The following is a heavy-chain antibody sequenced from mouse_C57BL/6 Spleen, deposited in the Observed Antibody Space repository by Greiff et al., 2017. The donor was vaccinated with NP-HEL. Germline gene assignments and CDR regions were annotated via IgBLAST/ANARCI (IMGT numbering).Heavy chain of an antibody. CDR3: AGYGSYGGAMDY. CDR2: IDPNSGGT. CDR1: GYTFTSYR. D-gene: IGHD2-10*02. V-gene: IGHV1-72*01. J-gene: IGHJ4*01. Sequence: VQLQQPGAELVKPGASVKLSCKASGYTFTSYRMYWVQQSPGRGLEWIGRIDPNSGGTKYNEKFKGKATLTVDKPSSTAYMQLSSLEAEDSEVYYSAGYGSYGGAMDYWGQGTLVTVSA.